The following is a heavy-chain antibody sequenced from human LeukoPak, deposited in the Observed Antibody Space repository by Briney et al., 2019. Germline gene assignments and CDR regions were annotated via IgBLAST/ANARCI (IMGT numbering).Heavy chain of an antibody. V-gene: IGHV4-59*01. Sequence: SETLSLTCTVSGGSISSYYWSWIRQPPGKGLEWIGYIYYSGSTNYNPSLKSRVTISVGTSKNQFSLKLSSVTAADTAVYFCARDRGVRGVSFFDYGGQGTLVTVSS. CDR2: IYYSGST. CDR3: ARDRGVRGVSFFDY. D-gene: IGHD3-10*01. J-gene: IGHJ4*02. CDR1: GGSISSYY.